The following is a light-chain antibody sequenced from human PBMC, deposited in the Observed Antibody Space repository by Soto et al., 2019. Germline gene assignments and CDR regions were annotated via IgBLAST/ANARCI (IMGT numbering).Light chain of an antibody. V-gene: IGLV2-8*01. CDR3: SSYAGSNNLL. Sequence: QSALTQPPSASGSPGQSVTISCTGTSGDVGGYNYVSWYQQHPGKAPKLMIYEVTQRPSGVPDRFSGPKSGNTASLTVSGLQAEDEADYYCSSYAGSNNLLFGGGTKLTVL. CDR2: EVT. CDR1: SGDVGGYNY. J-gene: IGLJ3*02.